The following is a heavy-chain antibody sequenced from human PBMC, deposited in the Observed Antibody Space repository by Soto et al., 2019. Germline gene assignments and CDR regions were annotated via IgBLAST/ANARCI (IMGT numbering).Heavy chain of an antibody. V-gene: IGHV1-18*01. Sequence: ASVKVSCKASGYTFTSYGISWVRQAPGQGLEWMGWISAYNGNTNYAQKLQGRVTMTTDTSTSTAYMELRSLRSDDTAVYYCARVARHYYGSGSYSSPPEWFDPWGQGTLVTVSS. CDR1: GYTFTSYG. CDR3: ARVARHYYGSGSYSSPPEWFDP. D-gene: IGHD3-10*01. CDR2: ISAYNGNT. J-gene: IGHJ5*02.